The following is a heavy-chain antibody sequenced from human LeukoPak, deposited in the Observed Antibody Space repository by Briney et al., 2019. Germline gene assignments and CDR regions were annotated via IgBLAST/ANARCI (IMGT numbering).Heavy chain of an antibody. J-gene: IGHJ6*03. V-gene: IGHV4-34*01. CDR2: INHSGST. D-gene: IGHD3-9*01. CDR3: ARVDWLYYYYYYMDV. CDR1: GGSFSGYY. Sequence: SETLSLTCAVYGGSFSGYYWSWIRQPPGKGLEWIGEINHSGSTNYNPSLKSRVTISVDTSKNQFSLKLSSVTAADTAVYYCARVDWLYYYYYYMDVWGKGTTVTVSS.